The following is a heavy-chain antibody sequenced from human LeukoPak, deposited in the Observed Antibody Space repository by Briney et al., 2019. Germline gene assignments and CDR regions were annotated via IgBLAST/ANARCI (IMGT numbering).Heavy chain of an antibody. CDR3: ARDIIIQTYYYDSSGYEDAFDI. D-gene: IGHD3-22*01. CDR2: INPSGGST. V-gene: IGHV1-46*01. CDR1: GYTFTSYA. J-gene: IGHJ3*02. Sequence: GASVKVSCKASGYTFTSYAMHWVRQAPGQGLEWMGIINPSGGSTSYAQKFQGRVTMTRDTSTSTVYMELSSLRSEDTAVYYCARDIIIQTYYYDSSGYEDAFDIWGQGTMVTVSS.